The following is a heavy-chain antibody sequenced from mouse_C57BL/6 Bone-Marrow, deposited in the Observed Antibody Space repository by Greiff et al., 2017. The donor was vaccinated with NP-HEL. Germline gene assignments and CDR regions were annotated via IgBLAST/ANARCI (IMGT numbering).Heavy chain of an antibody. Sequence: VKLVESGPGLVQPSQSLSITCTVSGFSLTSYGVHWVRQSPGKGLEWLGVIWRGGSTDYNAAFMSRLSITKDNSKSQVFFKMNSLQADDTAIYYCAKPPHYYGSSPAFDVWGTGTTVTVSS. CDR3: AKPPHYYGSSPAFDV. CDR2: IWRGGST. J-gene: IGHJ1*03. D-gene: IGHD1-1*01. V-gene: IGHV2-5*01. CDR1: GFSLTSYG.